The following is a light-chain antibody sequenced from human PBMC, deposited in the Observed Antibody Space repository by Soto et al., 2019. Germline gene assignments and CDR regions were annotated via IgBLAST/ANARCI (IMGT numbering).Light chain of an antibody. J-gene: IGKJ4*01. V-gene: IGKV3-15*01. CDR1: RSVSTN. CDR3: QQYEKSLPPVT. Sequence: DIILTQSPATLSVSPGERATLSCRASRSVSTNLAWYQCKLGQAPRLLIYGASTRVTGIPPRFSGSGSGTDFTLSISYLKSEDLRFYYCQQYEKSLPPVTFGGGTKVEI. CDR2: GAS.